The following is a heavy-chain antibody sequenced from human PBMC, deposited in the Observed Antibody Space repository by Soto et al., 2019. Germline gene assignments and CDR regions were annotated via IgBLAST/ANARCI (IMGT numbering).Heavy chain of an antibody. CDR3: AGSGYYPNYFDY. J-gene: IGHJ4*02. CDR1: GGSISSYY. Sequence: PSETLSLTCTVSGGSISSYYWSWIRQPPGKGLEWIGYIYYSGSTNYNPSLKSRVTISVDTSKNQFSLKLSSVTAADTAVYYCAGSGYYPNYFDYWGQGTLVTFSS. D-gene: IGHD3-22*01. CDR2: IYYSGST. V-gene: IGHV4-59*12.